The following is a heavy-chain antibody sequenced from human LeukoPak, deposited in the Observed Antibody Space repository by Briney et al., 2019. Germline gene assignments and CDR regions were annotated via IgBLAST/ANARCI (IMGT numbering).Heavy chain of an antibody. Sequence: GGSLRLSCAASGFTFSSYGMHWVRQAPGKGLEWVAFIRYDGSNKYYADSVKGRFTISRDNSKNTLYLQMNSLRAEDTAVYYCAKGITGTSSPFDYWGQGTLVTVSS. CDR2: IRYDGSNK. CDR3: AKGITGTSSPFDY. D-gene: IGHD1-7*01. V-gene: IGHV3-30*02. CDR1: GFTFSSYG. J-gene: IGHJ4*02.